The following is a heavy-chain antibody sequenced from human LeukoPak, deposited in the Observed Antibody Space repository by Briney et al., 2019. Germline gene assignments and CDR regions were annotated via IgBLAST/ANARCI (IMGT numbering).Heavy chain of an antibody. D-gene: IGHD6-13*01. V-gene: IGHV4-59*01. CDR1: GGSISSYY. Sequence: SETLSLTRTVSGGSISSYYWSWLRQPPGKGLEWIGYIYYSGTTNYNPSLKSRVTISVDTSKNQFSLKLSSVTAADTAVYYCARGVYIAAAQYAYWGQGTLVTVSS. J-gene: IGHJ4*02. CDR2: IYYSGTT. CDR3: ARGVYIAAAQYAY.